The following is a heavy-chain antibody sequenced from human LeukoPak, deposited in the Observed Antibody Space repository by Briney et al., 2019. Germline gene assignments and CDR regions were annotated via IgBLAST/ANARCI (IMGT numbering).Heavy chain of an antibody. CDR1: GFTFSSYA. CDR3: AAVTTWYYFDY. Sequence: PGGSLRLSCAASGFTFSSYAMHRVRQAPGKGLEWVSVIYSGGSTYYADSVKGRFTISRDNSKNTLYLQMNSLRAEDTAVYYCAAVTTWYYFDYWGQGTLVTVSS. CDR2: IYSGGST. D-gene: IGHD4-17*01. J-gene: IGHJ4*02. V-gene: IGHV3-53*01.